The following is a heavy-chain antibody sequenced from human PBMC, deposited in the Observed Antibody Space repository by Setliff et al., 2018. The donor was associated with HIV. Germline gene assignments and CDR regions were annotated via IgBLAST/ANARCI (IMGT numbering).Heavy chain of an antibody. CDR3: ARESPSSSWFYFDL. D-gene: IGHD6-13*01. CDR2: WYTSGST. CDR1: GGSISSGSYY. J-gene: IGHJ4*02. V-gene: IGHV4-61*02. Sequence: PSETLSLTCTVSGGSISSGSYYWNWIRQPAGKGLEWIGRWYTSGSTDYNPSLNSRVTISVDTSKNQFSLKLGSVTAADTAVYYCARESPSSSWFYFDLWGQGTLVTVSS.